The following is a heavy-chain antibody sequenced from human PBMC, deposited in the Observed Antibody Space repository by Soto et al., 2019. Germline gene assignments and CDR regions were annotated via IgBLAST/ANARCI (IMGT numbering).Heavy chain of an antibody. V-gene: IGHV3-74*01. CDR2: INGDGSST. Sequence: GGSLRLGCPACGVKLIANWMHWVRAVLGKGLVWVSRINGDGSSTTYADSVKGRFTISRDNAKNTLYLQMNSLRAEDTAVYYCTRGPRASSTGTGAHWGQGTPVTVSS. CDR3: TRGPRASSTGTGAH. J-gene: IGHJ4*02. D-gene: IGHD1-1*01. CDR1: GVKLIANW.